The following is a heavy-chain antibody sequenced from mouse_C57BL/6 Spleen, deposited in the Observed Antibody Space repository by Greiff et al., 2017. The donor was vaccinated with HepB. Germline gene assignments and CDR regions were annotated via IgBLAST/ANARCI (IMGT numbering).Heavy chain of an antibody. Sequence: EVQRVESGGGLVKPGGSLKLSCAASGFTFSSYTMSWVRQTPEKRLEWVATISGGGGNTYYPDSVKGRFTISRDNAKNTLYLQMSSLRSEDTALYYCASDGYYRGYAMDYWGQGTSVTVSS. D-gene: IGHD2-3*01. J-gene: IGHJ4*01. CDR1: GFTFSSYT. CDR3: ASDGYYRGYAMDY. V-gene: IGHV5-9*01. CDR2: ISGGGGNT.